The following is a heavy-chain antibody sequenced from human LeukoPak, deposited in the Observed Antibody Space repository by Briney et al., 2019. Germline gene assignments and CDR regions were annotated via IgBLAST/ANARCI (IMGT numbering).Heavy chain of an antibody. CDR1: GFTFSSYA. D-gene: IGHD6-19*01. J-gene: IGHJ6*03. CDR3: AKDFIAVADYMDV. CDR2: ISGSGAST. V-gene: IGHV3-23*01. Sequence: GGSLRLSCAASGFTFSSYAMSWVRQAPGKGLELVSAISGSGASTYYADSVKGRFTVSRDNSKNTLYLQMNSLRAEDTAVYYCAKDFIAVADYMDVWGKGTTVTVSS.